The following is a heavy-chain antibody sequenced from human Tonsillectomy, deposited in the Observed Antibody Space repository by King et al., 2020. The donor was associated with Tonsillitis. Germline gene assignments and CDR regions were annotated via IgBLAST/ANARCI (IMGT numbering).Heavy chain of an antibody. CDR1: GFTFADYP. D-gene: IGHD3-9*01. CDR3: TRPFYDYLAGYPSDV. CDR2: IKSQAYGGTT. V-gene: IGHV3-49*04. J-gene: IGHJ1*01. Sequence: VQLVESGGGLVQPGRSLRLTCETSGFTFADYPMSWVRQAPGKGLEWVGFIKSQAYGGTTGYAASVKGRFIISRDDSKSIAYLQMNNLKTEDTAMYYCTRPFYDYLAGYPSDVWGQGILVTVSS.